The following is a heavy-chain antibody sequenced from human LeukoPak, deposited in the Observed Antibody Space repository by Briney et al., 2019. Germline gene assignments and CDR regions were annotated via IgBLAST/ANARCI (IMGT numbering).Heavy chain of an antibody. CDR2: INPNSGGT. D-gene: IGHD6-13*01. CDR1: GYTFTGYY. Sequence: ASVKVSCKASGYTFTGYYMHRVRQAPGQGLEWMGWINPNSGGTKYAQKFQGRVTMTRDTSISTAYMELSRLRSDDTAVYYCARDDISDKEQQLTLRYYYYYCMDVWGQGTTVTVSS. CDR3: ARDDISDKEQQLTLRYYYYYCMDV. V-gene: IGHV1-2*02. J-gene: IGHJ6*02.